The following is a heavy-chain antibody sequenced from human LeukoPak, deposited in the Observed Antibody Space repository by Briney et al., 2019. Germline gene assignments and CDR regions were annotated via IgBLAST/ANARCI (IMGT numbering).Heavy chain of an antibody. CDR2: IYYSGST. V-gene: IGHV4-31*03. Sequence: PSQTLSLTCTVSGGSISSGGYYWSWIRQHPGKGLEWIGYIYYSGSTYYNPSLKSRVTISVDTSKNQFSLKLSSVTAADTAVYYCARGWFGELSARGPAYYYYYGMDVWGQGTTVTVSS. CDR1: GGSISSGGYY. D-gene: IGHD3-10*01. J-gene: IGHJ6*02. CDR3: ARGWFGELSARGPAYYYYYGMDV.